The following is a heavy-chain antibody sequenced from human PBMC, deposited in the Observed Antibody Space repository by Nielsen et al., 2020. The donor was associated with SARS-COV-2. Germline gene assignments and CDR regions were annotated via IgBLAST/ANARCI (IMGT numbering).Heavy chain of an antibody. CDR2: ISGSGGST. D-gene: IGHD3-22*01. J-gene: IGHJ4*02. CDR3: AKDHDSSGYELMTFDY. Sequence: VRQMPGKGLEWVSAISGSGGSTYYADSVKGRFTISRDNSKNTLYLQMNSLRAEDTAVYYCAKDHDSSGYELMTFDYWGQGTLVTVSS. V-gene: IGHV3-23*01.